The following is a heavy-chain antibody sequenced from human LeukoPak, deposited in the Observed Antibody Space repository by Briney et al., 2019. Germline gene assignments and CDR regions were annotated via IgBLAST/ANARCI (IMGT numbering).Heavy chain of an antibody. CDR3: AGLVGRYSSGLYYYYFDY. Sequence: SETLSLTCTVSGDSINSLDLWSWVRQPPGKGLEWIGEMYLSGTTHSNPSVKSRDTISIDKSKNQFFLNLSSVTAADTAVYYCAGLVGRYSSGLYYYYFDYWGQGTLVTVSS. CDR2: MYLSGTT. D-gene: IGHD3-22*01. CDR1: GDSINSLDL. J-gene: IGHJ4*02. V-gene: IGHV4-4*02.